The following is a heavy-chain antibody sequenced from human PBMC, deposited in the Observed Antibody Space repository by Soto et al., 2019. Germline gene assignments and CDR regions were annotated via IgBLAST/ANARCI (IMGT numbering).Heavy chain of an antibody. CDR1: GFTFNNYA. J-gene: IGHJ4*02. CDR3: AKGRGGSGSLTPRVDF. D-gene: IGHD3-10*01. Sequence: EVQLLESGGGLVQPGGSLRLSCAASGFTFNNYAMTWVRQAPGKGLEWFSAISGVGDTTSYADSVKGRFTVSRDGSKNTLYLQMSSLRAEDTALYYCAKGRGGSGSLTPRVDFWGQGTLVTVSS. V-gene: IGHV3-23*01. CDR2: ISGVGDTT.